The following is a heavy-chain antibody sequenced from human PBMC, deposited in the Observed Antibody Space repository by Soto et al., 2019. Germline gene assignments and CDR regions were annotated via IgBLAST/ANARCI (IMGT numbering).Heavy chain of an antibody. D-gene: IGHD3-10*01. CDR1: GYTFTSYD. CDR3: ARVLRFGELLAY. CDR2: MNPNSGNT. J-gene: IGHJ4*02. V-gene: IGHV1-8*01. Sequence: QVQLVQSGAEVKKPGASVKVSCKASGYTFTSYDINWVRQATGQGLEWMGWMNPNSGNTGYAHKFQGRVTMTRNTSRSTAYMELSSLRSEDTAVYYVARVLRFGELLAYWGQGTLVTVSS.